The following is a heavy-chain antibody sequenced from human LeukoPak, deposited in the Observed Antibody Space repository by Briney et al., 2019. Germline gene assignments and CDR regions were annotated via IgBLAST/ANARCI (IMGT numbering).Heavy chain of an antibody. V-gene: IGHV3-33*01. J-gene: IGHJ4*02. Sequence: GGSLRLSCVVSGFTFSTYGIQWVRQAPGKGLEWVAVMLYGGTNKYYADSVKGRFTISSDNSQNTLYLQMNSLRVEDTAVYHCARVFKGRYYFDYWGQGTLVTVSS. CDR2: MLYGGTNK. CDR1: GFTFSTYG. CDR3: ARVFKGRYYFDY.